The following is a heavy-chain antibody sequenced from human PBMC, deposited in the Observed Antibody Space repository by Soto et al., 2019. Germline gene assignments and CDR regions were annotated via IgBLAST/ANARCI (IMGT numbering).Heavy chain of an antibody. CDR2: ISYDGSNK. D-gene: IGHD3-10*01. J-gene: IGHJ4*02. V-gene: IGHV3-30-3*01. CDR1: GFTFSSYA. CDR3: ARDVWFQYYFDY. Sequence: PGGSLRLSCAASGFTFSSYAMHWVRQAPGKGLEWVAVISYDGSNKYYADSVKGRFTISRDNSKNTLYLQMNSLRAEDTAVYCCARDVWFQYYFDYWGQGTLVTLS.